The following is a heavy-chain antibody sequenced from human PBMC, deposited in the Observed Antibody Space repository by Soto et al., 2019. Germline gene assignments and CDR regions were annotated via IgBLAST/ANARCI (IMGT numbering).Heavy chain of an antibody. D-gene: IGHD5-18*01. CDR1: GGSISSGGYS. CDR2: IYHSGST. J-gene: IGHJ5*02. CDR3: AREGYSYGYDQNWFDP. Sequence: TSETLSLTCAVSGGSISSGGYSWSWIRQPPGKGLEWIGYIYHSGSTYYNPSLKSRVTISVDRSKNQFSLKLSSVTAADTAVYYCAREGYSYGYDQNWFDPWGQGTLVTVSS. V-gene: IGHV4-30-2*01.